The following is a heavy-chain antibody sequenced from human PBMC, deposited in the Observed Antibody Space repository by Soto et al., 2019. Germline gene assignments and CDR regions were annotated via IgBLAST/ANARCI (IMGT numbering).Heavy chain of an antibody. CDR2: ISYDGSNK. Sequence: GGSLRLSCAASGFAFSSYGMHWVRQAPGKGLEWVAVISYDGSNKYYGDAVKGRFTISRDTSKNAVYLEMNSLRPEDTAVYYCAKGLLAIVGTTLPRDAFNIWGQGTMVTVSS. CDR1: GFAFSSYG. CDR3: AKGLLAIVGTTLPRDAFNI. V-gene: IGHV3-30*18. D-gene: IGHD1-26*01. J-gene: IGHJ3*02.